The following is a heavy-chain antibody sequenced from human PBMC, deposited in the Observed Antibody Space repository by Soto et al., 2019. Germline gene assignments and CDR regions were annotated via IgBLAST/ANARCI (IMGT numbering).Heavy chain of an antibody. CDR3: AKNKQQINWFDP. CDR2: ISGSGGST. CDR1: GFTFSSYA. Sequence: VGSLRLSCAASGFTFSSYAMSWVRQAPGKGLEWVSAISGSGGSTYYADSVKGRFTISRDNSKNTLYLQMNSLRAEDTAVYYCAKNKQQINWFDPWGQGTLVTVSS. V-gene: IGHV3-23*01. D-gene: IGHD6-13*01. J-gene: IGHJ5*02.